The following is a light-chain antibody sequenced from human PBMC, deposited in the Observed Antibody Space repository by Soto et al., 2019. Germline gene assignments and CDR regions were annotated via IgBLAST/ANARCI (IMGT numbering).Light chain of an antibody. J-gene: IGLJ7*01. CDR1: SSDVGSNNL. V-gene: IGLV2-23*02. CDR3: CSYAATNTLV. Sequence: QSALTQPASVSGSPGQSITISCTGTSSDVGSNNLVSWYQQHPGKAPKLMIYDVTKRPSGISNRFAGSKSDTTASLTISGLQAEDEADYYCCSYAATNTLVFGAGTQLTVL. CDR2: DVT.